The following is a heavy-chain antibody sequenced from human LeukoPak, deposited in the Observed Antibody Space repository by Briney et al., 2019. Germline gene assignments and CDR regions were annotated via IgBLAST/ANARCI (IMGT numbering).Heavy chain of an antibody. CDR1: GFTFSSYS. CDR3: ASSGWYAVDI. Sequence: GGSLRLSCAASGFTFSSYSMNWVRQAPGKGLEWVSSISSSGSTIYYADSVKGRFTISRDNAKNSLYLQMNSLRAEDTAVYYCASSGWYAVDIWGQGTMVTVSS. V-gene: IGHV3-48*04. CDR2: ISSSGSTI. J-gene: IGHJ3*02. D-gene: IGHD6-19*01.